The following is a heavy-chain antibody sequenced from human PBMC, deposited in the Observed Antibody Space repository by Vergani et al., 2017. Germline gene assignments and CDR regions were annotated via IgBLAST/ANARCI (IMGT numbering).Heavy chain of an antibody. CDR1: GFTFSSYA. Sequence: EVQLLESGGNLIQPGGSLRLSCGASGFTFSSYAMTWVRQAPGKGLEWVSFVSTGTKSQSYAESVKGRFTISRDSAKNSLYLQMDSLRAEDTAVYYCAREYSSTSGRAFDFWGQGTKVTVSS. D-gene: IGHD2-2*01. J-gene: IGHJ3*01. V-gene: IGHV3-48*01. CDR2: VSTGTKSQ. CDR3: AREYSSTSGRAFDF.